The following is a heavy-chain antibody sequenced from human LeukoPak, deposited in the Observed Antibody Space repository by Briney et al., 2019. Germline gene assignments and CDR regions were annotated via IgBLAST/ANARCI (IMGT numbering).Heavy chain of an antibody. CDR2: ISYDGSNK. V-gene: IGHV3-30*18. D-gene: IGHD4-17*01. J-gene: IGHJ4*02. Sequence: PGGSLRLSCAASGFTFSSYGMHWVRQAPGKGLEWVAVISYDGSNKYYADSVKGRFTISRDNSKNTLYLQMNSLRAEDTAVYYCAKESPYGDYGSGFDYWGQGTLVTVSS. CDR3: AKESPYGDYGSGFDY. CDR1: GFTFSSYG.